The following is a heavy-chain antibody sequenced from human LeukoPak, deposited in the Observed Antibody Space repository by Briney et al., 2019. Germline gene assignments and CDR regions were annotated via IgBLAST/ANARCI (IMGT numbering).Heavy chain of an antibody. Sequence: PGGSLRLSCATSEFTFSSYGLCGVPQAPHRGLGWLAYIRYDGVNKYYADSVRGRFTLSRDNSKNKVYLQMNSLRAEDTAVYYCAKDSLTGTGPYYFDYWGQGTLVTVSS. J-gene: IGHJ4*02. D-gene: IGHD3-9*01. CDR1: EFTFSSYG. CDR2: IRYDGVNK. V-gene: IGHV3-30*02. CDR3: AKDSLTGTGPYYFDY.